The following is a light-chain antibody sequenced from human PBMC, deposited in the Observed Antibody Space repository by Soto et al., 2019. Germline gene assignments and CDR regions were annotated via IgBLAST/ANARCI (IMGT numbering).Light chain of an antibody. V-gene: IGLV2-14*01. J-gene: IGLJ1*01. CDR3: SSYTTISTYV. CDR1: SRDVGGYNY. CDR2: DVR. Sequence: QSALTQPASVSGSPGQSITISCTGTSRDVGGYNYVSWYQQHPGKAPKLMIYDVRKRPSGVSNRFSGSKSVNTASLTISGLQAEDEADYYCSSYTTISTYVFGTGTKVTVL.